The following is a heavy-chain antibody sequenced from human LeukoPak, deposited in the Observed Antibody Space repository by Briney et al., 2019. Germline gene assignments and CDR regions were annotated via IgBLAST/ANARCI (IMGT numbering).Heavy chain of an antibody. CDR2: IYYSGST. CDR3: ARDRSTEYYYDSSGYYYYYGMDV. V-gene: IGHV4-59*01. Sequence: NPSETLSLTCTVSGGSISSYYWSWIRQPPGKGLEWIGYIYYSGSTNYNPSLKSRVTISVDTSKNQFSLKLSSVTAADTAVYYCARDRSTEYYYDSSGYYYYYGMDVWGQGTTVTVSS. J-gene: IGHJ6*02. CDR1: GGSISSYY. D-gene: IGHD3-22*01.